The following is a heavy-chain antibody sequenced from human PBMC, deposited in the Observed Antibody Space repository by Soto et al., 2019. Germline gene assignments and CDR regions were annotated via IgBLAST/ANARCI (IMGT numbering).Heavy chain of an antibody. D-gene: IGHD6-6*01. Sequence: PSETLSLTCAISGDSVSSNSAAWNWIRQSPSRGLEWLGSEYYRSKLYNDYAVSVKSRITINPDTSKNQFSLQLNSATPEDTAVYYCARETEEYRISHGMYXWGQGTTVTVS. CDR3: ARETEEYRISHGMYX. CDR2: EYYRSKLYN. CDR1: GDSVSSNSAA. V-gene: IGHV6-1*01. J-gene: IGHJ6*02.